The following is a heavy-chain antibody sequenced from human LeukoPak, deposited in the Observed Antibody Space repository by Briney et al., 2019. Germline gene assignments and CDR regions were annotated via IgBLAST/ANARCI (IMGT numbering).Heavy chain of an antibody. CDR3: ARLAMTTVTPYYFDY. D-gene: IGHD4-17*01. V-gene: IGHV1-46*01. CDR1: GYTFTSYY. J-gene: IGHJ4*02. CDR2: INPSGGST. Sequence: ASVKVSCKASGYTFTSYYMHWVRQAPGQGLEWMGIINPSGGSTSYAQKFQGRVTMTRDTSTSTVYMELSSLRSEDTAVYYCARLAMTTVTPYYFDYWGQGTLVTVSS.